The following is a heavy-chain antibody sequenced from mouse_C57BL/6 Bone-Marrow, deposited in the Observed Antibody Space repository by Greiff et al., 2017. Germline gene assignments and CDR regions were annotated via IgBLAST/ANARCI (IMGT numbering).Heavy chain of an antibody. Sequence: QVQLQQSGAELVRPGTSVKVSCKASGYAFTNYLIEWVKQRPGQGLEWIGVINPGSGGTNYNEKFKGNATLTADKSSSTAYMQLSSLTSEDSAVYFCARRAQVVDYWGQGTTLTVSS. CDR2: INPGSGGT. D-gene: IGHD3-2*02. CDR3: ARRAQVVDY. CDR1: GYAFTNYL. J-gene: IGHJ2*01. V-gene: IGHV1-54*01.